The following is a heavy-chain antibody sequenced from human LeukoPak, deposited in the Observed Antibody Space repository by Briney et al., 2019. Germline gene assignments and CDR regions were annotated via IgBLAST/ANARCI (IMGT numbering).Heavy chain of an antibody. D-gene: IGHD3-22*01. CDR1: GDSINSLDL. Sequence: SGTLSLTCTVTGDSINSLDLWSWVRQPPGKGLEWIGEMYLSGTTHSNPSVKSRVTISIDKSKNQFFLNLSSVTAADTAVYYCAGLVGRYSSGLYYYYFDYWGQGTLVTVSS. V-gene: IGHV4-4*02. J-gene: IGHJ4*02. CDR3: AGLVGRYSSGLYYYYFDY. CDR2: MYLSGTT.